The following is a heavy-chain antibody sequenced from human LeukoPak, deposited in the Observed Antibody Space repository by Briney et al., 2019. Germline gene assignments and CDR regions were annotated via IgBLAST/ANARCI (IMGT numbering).Heavy chain of an antibody. CDR3: ARDRPYYDILTGYPDDTLDY. J-gene: IGHJ4*02. CDR2: INSDGSST. Sequence: GSLRLSCAASGFTFSSYWMHWVRQAPGKGQVWVSRINSDGSSTSYADSVKGRFTISRDNAKNTLYLQMNSLRAEDTAVYYCARDRPYYDILTGYPDDTLDYWGQGTLVTVSS. D-gene: IGHD3-9*01. CDR1: GFTFSSYW. V-gene: IGHV3-74*01.